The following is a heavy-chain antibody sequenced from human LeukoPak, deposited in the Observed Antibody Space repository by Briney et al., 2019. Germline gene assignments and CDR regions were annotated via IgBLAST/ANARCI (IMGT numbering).Heavy chain of an antibody. J-gene: IGHJ4*02. CDR2: ISHDGSNK. Sequence: GGSLRLSCEASGFTFCSYGMHWVRRAPGKGLEWMTVISHDGSNKYYVDSVKGRFTISRDSSKSTLYLQMNSLRAEDTAVYYCAKEGYYGSGSFPDSWGQGTLVTVSS. V-gene: IGHV3-30*18. CDR3: AKEGYYGSGSFPDS. D-gene: IGHD3-10*01. CDR1: GFTFCSYG.